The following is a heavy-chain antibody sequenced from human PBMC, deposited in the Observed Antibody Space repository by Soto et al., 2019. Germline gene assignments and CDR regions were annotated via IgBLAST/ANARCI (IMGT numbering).Heavy chain of an antibody. CDR2: ISSSSSYI. CDR3: TRDTYYYLSGGFSP. J-gene: IGHJ5*02. CDR1: GFTFSSYS. V-gene: IGHV3-21*01. Sequence: EVPLVESGGGLVKPGGSLRLSCAASGFTFSSYSMNWVRQAPGKGLEWVSSISSSSSYIYYADSVKGRFTISRDNVQNALYLQMNSLRAEDTVVYHCTRDTYYYLSGGFSPWGQGTLVTVSS. D-gene: IGHD3-10*01.